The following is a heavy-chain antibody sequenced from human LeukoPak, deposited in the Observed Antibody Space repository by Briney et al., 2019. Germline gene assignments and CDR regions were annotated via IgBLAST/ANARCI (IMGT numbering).Heavy chain of an antibody. Sequence: GASVKVSCKASGGTFSSYAISWVRQAPGQGLEWMGRIIPILGIANYAQKFQGRVTITADKSTSTAYMELSSLRSGDTAVYYCAREIVGAPEAFDIWGQGTMVTVSS. J-gene: IGHJ3*02. CDR1: GGTFSSYA. D-gene: IGHD1-26*01. CDR3: AREIVGAPEAFDI. CDR2: IIPILGIA. V-gene: IGHV1-69*04.